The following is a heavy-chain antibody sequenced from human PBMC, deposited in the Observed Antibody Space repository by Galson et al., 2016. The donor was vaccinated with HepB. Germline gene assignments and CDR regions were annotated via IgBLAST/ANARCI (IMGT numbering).Heavy chain of an antibody. CDR1: GFTFSDGY. CDR3: ARVDTYYDSSGYPDY. J-gene: IGHJ4*02. CDR2: FSLGGSTV. D-gene: IGHD3-22*01. V-gene: IGHV3-11*01. Sequence: SLRLSCAASGFTFSDGYISWIRQTPGKGLEWISYFSLGGSTVYYADSVKGRFTVSRANGENSVFLQMKSLRAEDTAVYYCARVDTYYDSSGYPDYWGQGTLVSVSS.